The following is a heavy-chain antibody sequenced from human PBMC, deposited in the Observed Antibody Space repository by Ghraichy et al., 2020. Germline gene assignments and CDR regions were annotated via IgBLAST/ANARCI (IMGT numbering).Heavy chain of an antibody. D-gene: IGHD3-3*01. J-gene: IGHJ4*02. Sequence: SETLSLTCAVYGGSFSGYYWSWIRQPPGKGLEWIGEINHSGSTNYNPSLKSRVTISVDTSKNQFSLKLSSVTAADTAVYYCATKGLGYYDFWSGYYKSFDYWGQGTLVTVSS. V-gene: IGHV4-34*01. CDR2: INHSGST. CDR3: ATKGLGYYDFWSGYYKSFDY. CDR1: GGSFSGYY.